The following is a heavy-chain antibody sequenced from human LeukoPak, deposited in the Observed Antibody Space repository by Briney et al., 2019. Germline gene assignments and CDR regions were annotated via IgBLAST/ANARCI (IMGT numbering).Heavy chain of an antibody. D-gene: IGHD3-3*01. V-gene: IGHV4-59*01. CDR3: AMYKFWSGYYGDY. CDR1: GGSISSYY. Sequence: SETLSLTCTVSGGSISSYYWSGIRQPPGKGLEWIGYVSYSGSTNYNPSLKSRVTISEDTSKNHFSLKLSSVTAADTAVYYCAMYKFWSGYYGDYWGQGTLVTVSS. CDR2: VSYSGST. J-gene: IGHJ4*02.